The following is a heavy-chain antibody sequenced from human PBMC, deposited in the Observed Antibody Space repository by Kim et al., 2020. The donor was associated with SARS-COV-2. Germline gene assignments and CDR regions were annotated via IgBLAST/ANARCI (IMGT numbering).Heavy chain of an antibody. CDR2: IYHSGST. J-gene: IGHJ1*01. Sequence: SETLSLTCAVSGGSISSSNWWSWVRQPPGKGLEWIGEIYHSGSTNYNPSLKSRLTISVDKSKNQFSLKLSSVTAADTAVYYCARVHKVRGVIITAGYFQHWGQGTLVTVSS. D-gene: IGHD3-10*01. CDR3: ARVHKVRGVIITAGYFQH. V-gene: IGHV4-4*02. CDR1: GGSISSSNW.